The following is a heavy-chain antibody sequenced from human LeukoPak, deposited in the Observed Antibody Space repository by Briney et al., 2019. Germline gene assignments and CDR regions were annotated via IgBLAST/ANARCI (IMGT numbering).Heavy chain of an antibody. CDR2: ISTYNSNT. CDR1: GYTFTTYG. CDR3: ARGIPPGDAFDI. Sequence: ASVKVSCKASGYTFTTYGINWLRQAPGQGLAWMGWISTYNSNTHYAQKLQGRVTMTTDASTSTAYVELRSLRSDDTAVYYCARGIPPGDAFDIWGQGTMVTVSS. D-gene: IGHD2-2*02. V-gene: IGHV1-18*01. J-gene: IGHJ3*02.